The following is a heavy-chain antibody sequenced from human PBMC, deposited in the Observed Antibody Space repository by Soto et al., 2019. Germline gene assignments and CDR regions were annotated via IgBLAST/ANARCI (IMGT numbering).Heavy chain of an antibody. D-gene: IGHD3-3*01. V-gene: IGHV1-18*04. CDR3: ARYHPPVRFLEWSPRFDP. CDR1: GYTFTSYG. Sequence: ASVKVSCKASGYTFTSYGISWVRQAPGQGLEWMGWISAYNGNTNYAQKLQGRVTMTTDTSTSTAYMELRSLRSDDTAVYYCARYHPPVRFLEWSPRFDPWGQGTLVTVSS. CDR2: ISAYNGNT. J-gene: IGHJ5*02.